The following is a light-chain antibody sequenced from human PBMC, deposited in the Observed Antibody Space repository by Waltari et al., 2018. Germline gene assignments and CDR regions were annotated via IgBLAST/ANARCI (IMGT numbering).Light chain of an antibody. CDR1: SSEVGGYNS. V-gene: IGLV2-14*01. Sequence: QSALTQPASVSGSPGQSIPISCTGTSSEVGGYNSVSWYQQHPGKAPKLMIYDVSKRPSGVSNRFSGSKSGNTASLTISGLQAEDEADYYCSSYTSSSTWVFGGGTKLTVL. J-gene: IGLJ3*02. CDR3: SSYTSSSTWV. CDR2: DVS.